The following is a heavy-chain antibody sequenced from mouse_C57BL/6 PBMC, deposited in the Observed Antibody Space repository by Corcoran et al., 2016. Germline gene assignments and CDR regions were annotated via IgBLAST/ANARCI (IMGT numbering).Heavy chain of an antibody. D-gene: IGHD2-1*01. CDR2: INPNNGGT. J-gene: IGHJ2*01. Sequence: EVQLQQSGPELVKPGASVKISCKASGYTFTDYYMNWVKQSHGKSLEWIGDINPNNGGTSYNQKFKGKDTLTVDKSSSTAYMELRSLTSEDSAVYYCARGGVYSYYFDYWGQGTTLTVSS. V-gene: IGHV1-26*01. CDR3: ARGGVYSYYFDY. CDR1: GYTFTDYY.